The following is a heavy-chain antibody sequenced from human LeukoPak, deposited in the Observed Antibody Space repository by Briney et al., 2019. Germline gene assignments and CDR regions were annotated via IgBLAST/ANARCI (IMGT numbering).Heavy chain of an antibody. D-gene: IGHD2-2*01. J-gene: IGHJ4*02. CDR3: VSFYETN. V-gene: IGHV3-74*01. CDR2: SNSDGSWT. CDR1: GNYW. Sequence: EPGGSLRLSCAASGNYWMHWVRQAPGKGLVWVSHSNSDGSWTGYADSVKGRFTISKDNAKNTVYLQMNNLRAEDTAVYYCVSFYETNWGRGTLVTVSS.